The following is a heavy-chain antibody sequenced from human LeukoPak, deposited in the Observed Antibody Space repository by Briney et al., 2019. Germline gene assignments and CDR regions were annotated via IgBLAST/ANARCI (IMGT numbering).Heavy chain of an antibody. J-gene: IGHJ6*02. Sequence: PSETLSLTCAVYGGSFSGYYWSWIRQPPGKGLEWIGEISHSGSTNYNPSLKSRVTISVDTSKNQFSLKLSSVTAADTAVYYCARSVVPTAIRLHGMDVWGQGTTVTVSS. CDR3: ARSVVPTAIRLHGMDV. V-gene: IGHV4-34*01. CDR2: ISHSGST. D-gene: IGHD2-2*02. CDR1: GGSFSGYY.